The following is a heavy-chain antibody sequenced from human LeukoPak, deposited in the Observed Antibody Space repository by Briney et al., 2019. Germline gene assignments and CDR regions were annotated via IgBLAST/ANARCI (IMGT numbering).Heavy chain of an antibody. V-gene: IGHV1-2*02. CDR3: ARAVSSGWSKTFDY. CDR1: GYTFTDYY. Sequence: GASVKVSCKASGYTFTDYYMHWVRQAPGQGLEWMGWISPSSGGTNYAQKFQGRVTMTRDTSISTAYMELSRLRSDDTAVYYCARAVSSGWSKTFDYWGQGTLVTVSS. J-gene: IGHJ4*02. CDR2: ISPSSGGT. D-gene: IGHD6-19*01.